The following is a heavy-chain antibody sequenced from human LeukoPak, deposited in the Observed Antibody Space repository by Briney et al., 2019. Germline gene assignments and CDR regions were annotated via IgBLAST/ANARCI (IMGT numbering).Heavy chain of an antibody. CDR1: GGSFSGYY. V-gene: IGHV4-34*01. CDR3: ARQGRDGYYFDY. D-gene: IGHD5-24*01. CDR2: IDHSGST. J-gene: IGHJ4*02. Sequence: SETLSLTCAVYGGSFSGYYWSWMRQPPGKGLEWIGEIDHSGSTNYNPSLKSRVTISVDKSKNQFSLKLSSVTAADTAVYYCARQGRDGYYFDYWGQGTLVTVSS.